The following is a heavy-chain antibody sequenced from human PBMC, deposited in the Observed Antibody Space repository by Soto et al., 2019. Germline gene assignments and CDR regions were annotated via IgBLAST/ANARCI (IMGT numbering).Heavy chain of an antibody. CDR3: AREGPPEDY. J-gene: IGHJ4*02. Sequence: QVQLVPSGAEVKKPGASVKVSCKASGYTFTSYGISWVRQAPGQGLEWMGWLNAYNGNTNYAQKLQGRFTMTTDTAMSTAYMEKRSLRSDDTAVYYCAREGPPEDYWGQGTLVTVSS. CDR2: LNAYNGNT. V-gene: IGHV1-18*01. CDR1: GYTFTSYG.